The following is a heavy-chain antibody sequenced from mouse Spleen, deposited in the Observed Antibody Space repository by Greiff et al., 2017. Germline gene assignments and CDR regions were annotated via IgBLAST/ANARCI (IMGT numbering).Heavy chain of an antibody. Sequence: VQLQQSGPVLVKPGASVKMSCKASGYTFTDYYMNWVKQSHGKSLEWIGVINPYNGGTSYNQKFKGKATLTVDKSSSTAYMELNSLTSEDSAVYYCAREGWLLRVDYWGQGTSVTVSS. J-gene: IGHJ4*01. CDR1: GYTFTDYY. D-gene: IGHD2-3*01. CDR2: INPYNGGT. CDR3: AREGWLLRVDY. V-gene: IGHV1-19*01.